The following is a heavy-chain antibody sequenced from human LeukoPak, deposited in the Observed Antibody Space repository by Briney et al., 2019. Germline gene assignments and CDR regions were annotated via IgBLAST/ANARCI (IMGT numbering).Heavy chain of an antibody. V-gene: IGHV3-23*01. Sequence: GGAPTLFSAAAEVAYKNLTMSKGRRAPGKGLEWVSSMSGTNDNTYYADSVKVRYTISRDNSKNTLSLQMNSLRAEDTAVYYCAKGRGTTVTSAANYWGQGTLVTVSS. CDR3: AKGRGTTVTSAANY. CDR2: MSGTNDNT. J-gene: IGHJ4*02. CDR1: EVAYKNLT. D-gene: IGHD4-17*01.